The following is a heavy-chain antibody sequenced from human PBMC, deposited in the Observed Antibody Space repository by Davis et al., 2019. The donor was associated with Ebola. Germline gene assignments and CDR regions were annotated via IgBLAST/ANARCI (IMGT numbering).Heavy chain of an antibody. Sequence: PSETLSLTCTVSGGSISSGGYYWSWIRQHPGKGLEWIGYIYYSGSTYYNPSLKSRVTISVDTSKNQFSLKLSSVTAADTAVYYCARVSTGYSSSWYLGGFDYWGQGTLVTVSS. J-gene: IGHJ4*02. CDR1: GGSISSGGYY. CDR3: ARVSTGYSSSWYLGGFDY. CDR2: IYYSGST. D-gene: IGHD6-13*01. V-gene: IGHV4-31*03.